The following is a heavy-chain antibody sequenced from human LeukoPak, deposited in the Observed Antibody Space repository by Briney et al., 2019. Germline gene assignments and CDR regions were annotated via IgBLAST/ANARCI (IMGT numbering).Heavy chain of an antibody. D-gene: IGHD6-13*01. CDR1: GGSFSCYY. V-gene: IGHV4-34*01. Sequence: PSETLSLTSAVYGGSFSCYYWSCIRQPPGKGLECIGEINHSGSTNYNPSLQSRVTISVETSKNQFSLKLSSVTAADTAVYYCARLVAAAGNYWGQGTLVTVSS. J-gene: IGHJ4*02. CDR2: INHSGST. CDR3: ARLVAAAGNY.